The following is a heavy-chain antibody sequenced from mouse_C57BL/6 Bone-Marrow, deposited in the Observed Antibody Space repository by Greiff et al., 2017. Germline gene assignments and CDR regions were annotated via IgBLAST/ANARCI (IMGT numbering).Heavy chain of an antibody. CDR3: ARIHYYGSSYDWYFDV. D-gene: IGHD1-1*01. J-gene: IGHJ1*03. Sequence: EVQLVESGPELVKPGASVKISCKASGYSFTDYNMNWVKQSNGKSLEWIGVINPNYGTTSYNQKFKGKATLTVDQSSSTAYMQLNSLTSEDSAVYYCARIHYYGSSYDWYFDVWGTGTTVTVSS. V-gene: IGHV1-39*01. CDR1: GYSFTDYN. CDR2: INPNYGTT.